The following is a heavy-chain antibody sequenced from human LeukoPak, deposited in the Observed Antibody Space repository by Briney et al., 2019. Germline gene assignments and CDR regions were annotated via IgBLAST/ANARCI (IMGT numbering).Heavy chain of an antibody. D-gene: IGHD6-19*01. CDR3: AVQRRSGWFA. Sequence: ASVKVSCKASGYTFSGYYIHWVRQAPGQGLEWMGWINPNSGGTNYAQKFQGRVTMTRDTSISTAYMELRSLRSDDTAVYYCAVQRRSGWFAWGQGTLVTVSS. CDR1: GYTFSGYY. V-gene: IGHV1-2*02. CDR2: INPNSGGT. J-gene: IGHJ5*02.